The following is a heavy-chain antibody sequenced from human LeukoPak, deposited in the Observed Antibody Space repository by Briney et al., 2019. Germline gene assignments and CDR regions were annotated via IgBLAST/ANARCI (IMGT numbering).Heavy chain of an antibody. J-gene: IGHJ4*02. CDR1: GGTFSSYA. CDR3: ARERPPEDSSNWFLEGYFDI. Sequence: GSSVKVSCKASGGTFSSYAITWVRQAPGQGLEWMGRIIPIFGTANYAQKFQGRVTITTDESTSTAYMELSTLRSDDTAVYYCARERPPEDSSNWFLEGYFDIWGQGTLVTVSS. V-gene: IGHV1-69*05. CDR2: IIPIFGTA. D-gene: IGHD6-13*01.